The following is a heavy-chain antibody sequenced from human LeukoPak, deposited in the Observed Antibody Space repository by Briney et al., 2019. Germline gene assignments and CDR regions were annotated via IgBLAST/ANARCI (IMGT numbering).Heavy chain of an antibody. CDR3: ARDRPYGDYVLYYYYYMDV. D-gene: IGHD4-17*01. Sequence: SETLSLACAVYGGSFSGYYWSWIRQPPGKGLEWIGEINHSGSTNYNPSLKSRVTISVDTTKNQYSLKLSSVTDADTAVYYCARDRPYGDYVLYYYYYMDVWGKGTTVTVSS. J-gene: IGHJ6*03. V-gene: IGHV4-34*01. CDR1: GGSFSGYY. CDR2: INHSGST.